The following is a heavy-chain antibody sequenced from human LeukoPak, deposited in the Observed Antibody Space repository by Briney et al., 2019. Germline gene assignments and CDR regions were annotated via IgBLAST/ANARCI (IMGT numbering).Heavy chain of an antibody. D-gene: IGHD2-2*01. Sequence: GSLRLSCSASGFTFSSYAMHWVRQAPGEGLEYVSAISSNGGSTYYADSVKGRFTISRDNSKNTLYLQMSSLRAEDTAVYYCVKDLILKIVVVPAATYFDYWGQGTLVTVSS. CDR2: ISSNGGST. CDR1: GFTFSSYA. J-gene: IGHJ4*02. V-gene: IGHV3-64D*06. CDR3: VKDLILKIVVVPAATYFDY.